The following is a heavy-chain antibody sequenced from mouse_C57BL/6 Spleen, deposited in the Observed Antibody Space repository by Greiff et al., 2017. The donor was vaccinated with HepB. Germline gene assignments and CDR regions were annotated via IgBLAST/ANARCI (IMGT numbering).Heavy chain of an antibody. Sequence: EVQLQESGAELVKPGASVKLSCTASGFNIKDYYMHWVKQRTEQGLEWIGRIDPEDGENKYAPEFQGKATITADTSSNTAYLQLSSLTSEDTAVYYCAVFYDYVLAYWGQGTLVTVSA. V-gene: IGHV14-2*01. CDR1: GFNIKDYY. CDR2: IDPEDGEN. CDR3: AVFYDYVLAY. D-gene: IGHD2-4*01. J-gene: IGHJ3*01.